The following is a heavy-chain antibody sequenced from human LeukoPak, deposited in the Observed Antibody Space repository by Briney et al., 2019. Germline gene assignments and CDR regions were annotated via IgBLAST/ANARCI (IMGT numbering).Heavy chain of an antibody. J-gene: IGHJ4*02. CDR2: IYSGGST. CDR1: GFTVSSNY. D-gene: IGHD3-22*01. Sequence: GGSLRLSCAASGFTVSSNYMSWVRQAPGKGLEWVSVIYSGGSTYYADSVKGRFTISRDNSKNTLYLQMNSLRAEDTAVYYCARDFRDYYDSSGYFDYWGQGTLVTVSS. CDR3: ARDFRDYYDSSGYFDY. V-gene: IGHV3-53*01.